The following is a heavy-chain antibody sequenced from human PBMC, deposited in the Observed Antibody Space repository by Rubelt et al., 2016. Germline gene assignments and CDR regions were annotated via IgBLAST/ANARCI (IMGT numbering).Heavy chain of an antibody. D-gene: IGHD1-26*01. Sequence: FSDYGMHWVRQAPGKGLEWVAFIRYDGTNKYYADSVKGRFTISRDNPKYTLYLQMNSLRAEDMAVYYCAKDLGASNYFDYWGQGTQVTVSS. J-gene: IGHJ4*02. CDR2: IRYDGTNK. CDR3: AKDLGASNYFDY. V-gene: IGHV3-30*02. CDR1: FSDYG.